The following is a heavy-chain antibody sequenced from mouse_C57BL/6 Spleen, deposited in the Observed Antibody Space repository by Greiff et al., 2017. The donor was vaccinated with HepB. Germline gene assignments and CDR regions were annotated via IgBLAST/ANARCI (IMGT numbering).Heavy chain of an antibody. D-gene: IGHD4-1*01. CDR3: ARGTGFDY. CDR1: GFTFSSYG. Sequence: EVKVVESGGDLVKPGGSLKLSCAASGFTFSSYGMSWVRQTPDKRLEWVATISSGGSYTYYPDSVKGRFTISRDNAKNTLYLQMSSLKSEDTAMYYCARGTGFDYWGQGTTLTVSS. J-gene: IGHJ2*01. V-gene: IGHV5-6*02. CDR2: ISSGGSYT.